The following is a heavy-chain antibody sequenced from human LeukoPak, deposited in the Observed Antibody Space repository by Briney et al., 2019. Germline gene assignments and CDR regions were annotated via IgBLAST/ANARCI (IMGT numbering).Heavy chain of an antibody. CDR3: AKLVAYSGYDYFDY. V-gene: IGHV3-30*18. D-gene: IGHD5-12*01. CDR1: GFTFSSYG. Sequence: GSLRLSCAASGFTFSSYGMHWVRQAPGKGLEWVAVISYDGSNKYYADSVKGRFTISRDNSKNTLYLQMNSLRAEDTAVYYCAKLVAYSGYDYFDYWGQGTLVTVSS. CDR2: ISYDGSNK. J-gene: IGHJ4*02.